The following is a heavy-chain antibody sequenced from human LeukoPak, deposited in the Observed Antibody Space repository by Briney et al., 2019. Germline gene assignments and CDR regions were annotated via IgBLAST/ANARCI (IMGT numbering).Heavy chain of an antibody. V-gene: IGHV4-61*05. D-gene: IGHD3-22*01. Sequence: PSETLSLTCTVSSGSISTSNYYWGWVRQPPGKGLEWIGHIYYSGSTNYNPSLKSRITISVDTSKNQFSLKLSSVTAADTAVYYCARATAGLNRYYYDSSGYYMDPWGQGTLVTVSS. CDR1: SGSISTSNYY. CDR2: IYYSGST. J-gene: IGHJ5*02. CDR3: ARATAGLNRYYYDSSGYYMDP.